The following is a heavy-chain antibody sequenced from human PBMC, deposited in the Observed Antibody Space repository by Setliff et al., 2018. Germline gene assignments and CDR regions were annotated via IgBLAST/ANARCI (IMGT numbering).Heavy chain of an antibody. CDR1: GKTLTELS. Sequence: GASVKVSCKLSGKTLTELSIHWVRQAPGKGLEWMGGFDPDDGETVYAQKFQGRVTMTIDTSTSTAYMELRSLRSDDTAVYYCAREASGYYFYYFDYWGQGTLVTVSS. CDR3: AREASGYYFYYFDY. D-gene: IGHD3-22*01. J-gene: IGHJ4*02. V-gene: IGHV1-24*01. CDR2: FDPDDGET.